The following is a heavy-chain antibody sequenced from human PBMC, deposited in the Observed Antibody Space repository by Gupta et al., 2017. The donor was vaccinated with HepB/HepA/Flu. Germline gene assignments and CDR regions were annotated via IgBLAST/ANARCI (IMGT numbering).Heavy chain of an antibody. CDR3: ATAGDLRSLH. Sequence: EVQLVESGGGLVQPGGSLRLSCAASGFTFQNSWMHWVRQPPGKGLVWVSHINSDGSTTGDADSVTGRFTISRDNTRNTLYLQIDSLSAEDTATYYGATAGDLRSLHWGQGALVIVSS. J-gene: IGHJ4*02. CDR2: INSDGSTT. V-gene: IGHV3-74*01. CDR1: GFTFQNSW.